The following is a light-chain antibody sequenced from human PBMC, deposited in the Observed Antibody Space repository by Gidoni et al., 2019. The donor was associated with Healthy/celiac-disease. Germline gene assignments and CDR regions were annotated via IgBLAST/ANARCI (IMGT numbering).Light chain of an antibody. V-gene: IGKV3-20*01. J-gene: IGKJ1*01. CDR1: QSVSSSY. CDR3: QQYGSSPWT. CDR2: GAS. Sequence: EIVLTQSSGTLSLSPGESATLSCRASQSVSSSYLAWYQQKPGQAPRLLIYGASSRATGIPDRFSGSGSGTDFTLTISRLEPEDFAVYYCQQYGSSPWTFXQXTKVEIK.